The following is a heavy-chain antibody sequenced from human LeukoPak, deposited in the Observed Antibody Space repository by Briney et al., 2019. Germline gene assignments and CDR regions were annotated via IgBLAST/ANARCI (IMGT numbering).Heavy chain of an antibody. Sequence: ASVKVSCKASGYTFTSYGISWVRQAPGQGIEWMGWINPNSGGTNYAQKFQGRVTMTRDTAISTAYMELSRLRSDETADDYCARDGSQWLDGWFDPWGQGTLVTVSS. V-gene: IGHV1-2*02. J-gene: IGHJ5*02. CDR1: GYTFTSYG. CDR3: ARDGSQWLDGWFDP. CDR2: INPNSGGT. D-gene: IGHD6-19*01.